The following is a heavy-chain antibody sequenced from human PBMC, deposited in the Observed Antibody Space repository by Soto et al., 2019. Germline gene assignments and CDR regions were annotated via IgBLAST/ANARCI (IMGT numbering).Heavy chain of an antibody. D-gene: IGHD3-22*01. J-gene: IGHJ4*02. V-gene: IGHV3-33*01. CDR3: ERVYYHSSGYWPTGY. CDR1: GFTFSSYG. CDR2: IWYDGSNK. Sequence: GGSLRLSCAAFGFTFSSYGMHWVRQAPGKGLEWVAVIWYDGSNKYYADSVKGRFTISRDNSKNTLYLQMNSLRAEDTAVYYCERVYYHSSGYWPTGYWGQGTLVNVSS.